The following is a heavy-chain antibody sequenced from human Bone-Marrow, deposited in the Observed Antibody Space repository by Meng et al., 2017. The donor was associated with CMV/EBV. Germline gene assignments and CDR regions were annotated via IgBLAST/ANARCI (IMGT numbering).Heavy chain of an antibody. CDR3: ARGRPGGYSYGSGWFDP. V-gene: IGHV4-34*01. CDR1: GGSFSGYY. J-gene: IGHJ5*02. CDR2: INHSGST. D-gene: IGHD5-18*01. Sequence: YGGSFSGYYWSWIRQPPGKGLEWIGEINHSGSTNYNPSLKSRVTISVDTSKNQFSLKLSSVTAADTAVYYCARGRPGGYSYGSGWFDPWGQGTLVTVSS.